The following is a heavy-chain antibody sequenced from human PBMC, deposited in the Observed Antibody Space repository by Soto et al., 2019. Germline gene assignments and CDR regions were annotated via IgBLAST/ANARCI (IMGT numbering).Heavy chain of an antibody. CDR2: ISYDGSNK. J-gene: IGHJ6*03. Sequence: SLRLSCAASGFTFSSYAMHWVRQAPGKGLEWVAVISYDGSNKYYADSVKGRFTISRDNSKNTLYLQMNSLRADDTAVSYCATVVMVTASGLCVWHRG. CDR3: ATVVMVTASGLCV. V-gene: IGHV3-30-3*01. CDR1: GFTFSSYA. D-gene: IGHD2-15*01.